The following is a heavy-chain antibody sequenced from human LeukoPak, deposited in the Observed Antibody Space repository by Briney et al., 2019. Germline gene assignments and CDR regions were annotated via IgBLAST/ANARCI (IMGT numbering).Heavy chain of an antibody. D-gene: IGHD1-26*01. V-gene: IGHV3-53*01. CDR3: AKASKWELLRGYFDD. Sequence: GGSLRLSCAASGFTVSSNYMSWVRQAPGKGLEWVSIIYSGGSTHYADSVKGRFTISRDNSKNTLYLQMNSLRAEDTAVYYCAKASKWELLRGYFDDWGQGTLVTVSS. J-gene: IGHJ4*02. CDR2: IYSGGST. CDR1: GFTVSSNY.